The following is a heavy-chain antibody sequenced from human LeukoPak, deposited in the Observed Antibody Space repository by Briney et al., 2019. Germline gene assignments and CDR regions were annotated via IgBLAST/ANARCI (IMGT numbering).Heavy chain of an antibody. CDR2: INHSGST. CDR1: GGSFSGYY. D-gene: IGHD2-15*01. V-gene: IGHV4-34*01. CDR3: ARWVVAADYYYYMDV. J-gene: IGHJ6*03. Sequence: PSETLSLTCAVYGGSFSGYYWSWIRQPPGKGLEGIGEINHSGSTNYNPSLKSRITTSVDTSKNQFSLKLSSVTAADTAVYYCARWVVAADYYYYMDVWGKGTTVTVS.